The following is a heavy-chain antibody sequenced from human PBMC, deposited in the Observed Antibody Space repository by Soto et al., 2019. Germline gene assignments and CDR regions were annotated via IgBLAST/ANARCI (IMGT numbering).Heavy chain of an antibody. D-gene: IGHD6-19*01. CDR2: IYYSGST. Sequence: QVQLQESGPGLVKPSETLSLTCTVSGGSVSSGNYYWSWIRQHPGKGLEWIGYIYYSGSTNYNPSLKSRVTISVDTSQNQFSLQLRSVTAADTAVFYGATYSSGWYAFSYWGQGTLVTVSS. CDR1: GGSVSSGNYY. J-gene: IGHJ4*02. CDR3: ATYSSGWYAFSY. V-gene: IGHV4-61*01.